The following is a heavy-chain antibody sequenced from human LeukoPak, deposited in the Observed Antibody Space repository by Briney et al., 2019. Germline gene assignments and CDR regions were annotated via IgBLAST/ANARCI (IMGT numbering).Heavy chain of an antibody. Sequence: PGGSLRLSCAASGFTFSSYWMHWVRHAPGKGLVWVSRINSDGSSTSYADSVKGRFTISRDNAKNTLYLQMNSLRAEDTAVYYCARDPANSYYYYYMDVWGKGTTVTVSS. CDR1: GFTFSSYW. J-gene: IGHJ6*03. D-gene: IGHD4/OR15-4a*01. CDR3: ARDPANSYYYYYMDV. CDR2: INSDGSST. V-gene: IGHV3-74*01.